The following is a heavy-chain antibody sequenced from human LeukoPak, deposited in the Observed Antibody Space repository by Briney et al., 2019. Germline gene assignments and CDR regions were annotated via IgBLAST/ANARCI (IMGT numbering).Heavy chain of an antibody. V-gene: IGHV4-39*07. CDR1: GGSISSSNYY. D-gene: IGHD2-2*02. Sequence: RTSETLSLTCTVSGGSISSSNYYWGWIRQPPGKGLEWIGSIYYSGNTYYNPSLKSRLTISVDTSKNQFSLRLRSVTAADTAVYYCARDRPGRYCSTISCYSASPFDPWGQGTLVTVSS. J-gene: IGHJ5*02. CDR2: IYYSGNT. CDR3: ARDRPGRYCSTISCYSASPFDP.